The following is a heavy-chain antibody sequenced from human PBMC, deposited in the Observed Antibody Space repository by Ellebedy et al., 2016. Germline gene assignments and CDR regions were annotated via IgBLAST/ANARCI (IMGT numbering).Heavy chain of an antibody. CDR3: ARGGGVAAAGNVLDY. CDR1: GYTFTGYY. D-gene: IGHD6-13*01. V-gene: IGHV1-2*05. J-gene: IGHJ4*02. Sequence: ASVKVSCKTSGYTFTGYYIHWVRQAPGQGLEWMGRINPNSGGTNYAQKFQGRVTMTRDTSISTAYMELSGLISDDTVVFYCARGGGVAAAGNVLDYWGQGTLVTVSS. CDR2: INPNSGGT.